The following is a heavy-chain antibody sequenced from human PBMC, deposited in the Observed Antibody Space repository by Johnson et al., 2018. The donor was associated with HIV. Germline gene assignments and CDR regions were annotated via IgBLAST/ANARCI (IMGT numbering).Heavy chain of an antibody. CDR2: ISSSGSII. J-gene: IGHJ3*02. D-gene: IGHD1-20*01. Sequence: VHLVESGGGLVQPGGSLRLSCAASGFIFSSYWMTWVRQAPGKGLEWLSHISSSGSIIYYADSVKGRFTISRDNAKNTLSLQLSRLRAGDTGVYYCARGGTYNWSPDRIGNAFDIWGQGTTVTVSS. V-gene: IGHV3-48*04. CDR1: GFIFSSYW. CDR3: ARGGTYNWSPDRIGNAFDI.